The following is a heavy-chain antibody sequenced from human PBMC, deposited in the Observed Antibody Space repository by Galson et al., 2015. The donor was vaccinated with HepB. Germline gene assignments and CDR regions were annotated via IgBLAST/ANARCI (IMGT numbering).Heavy chain of an antibody. CDR2: ISSSSSYI. CDR3: ARDQWLRLPIDY. D-gene: IGHD5-12*01. V-gene: IGHV3-21*01. CDR1: GFTFSSYS. Sequence: SLRLSCAASGFTFSSYSMNWVRQAPGKGLEWVSSISSSSSYIYYADSVKGRFTISRDNAKNSLYLQMNSLRAEDTAVYYCARDQWLRLPIDYWGQGTLVTVSS. J-gene: IGHJ4*02.